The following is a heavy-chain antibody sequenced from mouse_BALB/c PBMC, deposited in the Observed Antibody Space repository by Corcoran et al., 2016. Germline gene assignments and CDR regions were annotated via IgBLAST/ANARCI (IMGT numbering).Heavy chain of an antibody. CDR3: ATGTEYFYY. V-gene: IGHV1S136*01. Sequence: EVQLQKSGPELVKPGASVKMSCKASGYTFPSYVMHWVKQKPGQGLEWIGYINPYNDGTKYNEKFKGKATLTSDKSSSTAYMELSSLTSEDSAVYYCATGTEYFYYWGQGTTLTVSS. J-gene: IGHJ2*01. CDR2: INPYNDGT. D-gene: IGHD4-1*01. CDR1: GYTFPSYV.